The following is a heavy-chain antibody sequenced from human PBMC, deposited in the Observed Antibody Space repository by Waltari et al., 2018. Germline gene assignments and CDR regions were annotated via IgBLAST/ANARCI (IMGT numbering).Heavy chain of an antibody. CDR1: GGTFGTYA. V-gene: IGHV1-69*12. J-gene: IGHJ3*02. Sequence: QVQLVQSGAEVKQPGASVKVSCKASGGTFGTYAITWVRQAPGQGLEWMGGVSPILGTPNYAPKFQGRVTVSADPSTNTAYLEMRRLISEDTAVYYCAKREIGYAFDIWGHGTMVTVSS. D-gene: IGHD1-26*01. CDR2: VSPILGTP. CDR3: AKREIGYAFDI.